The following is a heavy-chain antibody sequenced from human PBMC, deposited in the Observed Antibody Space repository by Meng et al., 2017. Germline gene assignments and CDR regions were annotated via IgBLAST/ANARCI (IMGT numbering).Heavy chain of an antibody. CDR2: INSNSDGGTT. J-gene: IGHJ4*02. Sequence: AQRVESGGGLVRAWGSLRLSCAASGFTFSSYAMSWVRQAPGKGLEWFGRINSNSDGGTTDYAAPVKGRFTISRDDSKNTLYLQMNSLITEDTAVYFCATGAAAADHWGQGTLVTVSS. CDR3: ATGAAAADH. V-gene: IGHV3-15*01. CDR1: GFTFSSYA. D-gene: IGHD6-13*01.